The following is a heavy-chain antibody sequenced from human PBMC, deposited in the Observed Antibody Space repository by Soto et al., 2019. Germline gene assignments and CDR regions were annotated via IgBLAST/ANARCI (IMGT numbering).Heavy chain of an antibody. J-gene: IGHJ4*02. V-gene: IGHV3-23*01. Sequence: GGSLRLSCAASGFTFSSYAMSWVRQAPGKGLEWVSTISTSGDSTYYADSVKGRFTISRDNSKNTLYLQMNSLRAEDTDVYYCAKAWTIRGVAGPDFDSWGQGTLVTVSA. CDR3: AKAWTIRGVAGPDFDS. D-gene: IGHD6-19*01. CDR1: GFTFSSYA. CDR2: ISTSGDST.